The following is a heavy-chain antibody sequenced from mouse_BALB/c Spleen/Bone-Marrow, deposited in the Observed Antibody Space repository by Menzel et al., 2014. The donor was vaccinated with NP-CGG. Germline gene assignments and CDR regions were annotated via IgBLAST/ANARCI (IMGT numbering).Heavy chain of an antibody. CDR3: ARQGDGYFDY. V-gene: IGHV5-9-3*01. CDR2: ISSGGSYT. J-gene: IGHJ2*01. Sequence: EVQGVESGGGLVKPGGSLKLSCAASGFTFSSYAMSWVRQTPEKRLEWVATISSGGSYTYYPDSVKGRFTISRDNAKNTLYLQMSSLRSEETAIYYCARQGDGYFDYWGQGTPLTVSS. D-gene: IGHD2-3*01. CDR1: GFTFSSYA.